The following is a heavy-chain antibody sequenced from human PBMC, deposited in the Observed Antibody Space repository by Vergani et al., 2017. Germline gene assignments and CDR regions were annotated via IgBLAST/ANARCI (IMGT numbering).Heavy chain of an antibody. CDR2: INPSGGST. Sequence: VQLVPSGAAVKKPGASVKVSCKASGYTFTSYYMPWVRQAPGQGLEWMRIINPSGGSTSYAQKFQGRVTMTRDTSTSTVYMELSSLRSEDTALYYCASDVCHTGIQLWFPECGGQGTRVTVSS. D-gene: IGHD5-18*01. CDR3: ASDVCHTGIQLWFPEC. V-gene: IGHV1-46*01. J-gene: IGHJ4*02. CDR1: GYTFTSYY.